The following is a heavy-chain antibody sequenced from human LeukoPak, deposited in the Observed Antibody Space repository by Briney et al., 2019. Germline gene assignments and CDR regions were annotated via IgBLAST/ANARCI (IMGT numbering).Heavy chain of an antibody. Sequence: PGGSLRLSCEVSGLTFTDFWMNWVRQAPGKGPEWVASIRQDGSEKTYVDSVKGRFTISRDNTKNSLSLQLNGLRDEDTAVYYCARDGTAPGLYFDLWGQGTLVTVSS. CDR3: ARDGTAPGLYFDL. CDR2: IRQDGSEK. D-gene: IGHD6-13*01. V-gene: IGHV3-7*01. J-gene: IGHJ4*01. CDR1: GLTFTDFW.